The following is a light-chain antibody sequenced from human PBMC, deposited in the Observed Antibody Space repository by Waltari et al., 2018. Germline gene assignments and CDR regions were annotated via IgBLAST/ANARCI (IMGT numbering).Light chain of an antibody. V-gene: IGLV3-1*01. J-gene: IGLJ1*01. CDR1: NFGENF. Sequence: SYALTQPPSVSVSPGPTASIPCAGDNFGENFASWYQQKPGQSPVLVIYQDNKRPSGIPERFSGSNSGHTATLTISGTQAMDEADYYCQAWDNSLVVFGTGTAVTVL. CDR3: QAWDNSLVV. CDR2: QDN.